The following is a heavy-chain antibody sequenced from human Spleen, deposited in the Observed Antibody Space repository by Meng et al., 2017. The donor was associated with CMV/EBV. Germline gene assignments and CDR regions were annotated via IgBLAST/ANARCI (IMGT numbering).Heavy chain of an antibody. CDR1: GFSFSSFE. Sequence: LSLTCAASGFSFSSFEMNWVRQAPGKGLEWVSYISSSGSTIYYADSVKGRFTISTDNAKTSLYLQMNSLRAEDTAVYYCAREREELITTFGVATSSRYGMDVWGQGTTVTVSS. V-gene: IGHV3-48*03. D-gene: IGHD3-3*01. J-gene: IGHJ6*02. CDR2: ISSSGSTI. CDR3: AREREELITTFGVATSSRYGMDV.